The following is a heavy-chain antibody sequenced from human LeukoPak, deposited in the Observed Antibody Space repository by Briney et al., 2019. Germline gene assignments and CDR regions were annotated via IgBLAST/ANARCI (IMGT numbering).Heavy chain of an antibody. J-gene: IGHJ6*03. CDR3: ARGREAVAGTEGYYYYMDV. D-gene: IGHD6-19*01. CDR2: INPNSGGT. CDR1: GYTFTGYY. V-gene: IGHV1-2*02. Sequence: ASVKVSCKASGYTFTGYYMHWVRQAPGQGLEWMGWINPNSGGTNYAQKFQGRVTMTRDTSISTAYMELSRLRSDDTAVYYCARGREAVAGTEGYYYYMDVWGKGTTVTVSS.